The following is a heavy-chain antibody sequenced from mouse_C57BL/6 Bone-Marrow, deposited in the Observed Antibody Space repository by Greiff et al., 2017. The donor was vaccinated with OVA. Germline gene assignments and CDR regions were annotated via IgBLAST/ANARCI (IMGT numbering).Heavy chain of an antibody. CDR1: GFNIKDDY. D-gene: IGHD2-3*01. CDR3: TTSGLLRYFDV. Sequence: EVQLQQSGAELVRPGASVKLSCTASGFNIKDDYMHWVKQRPEQGLEWIGWIDPENGDTEDASKFQGKATITADTSSNTAYLQLSSLTSEDTAVYYCTTSGLLRYFDVWGTGTTVTVSS. CDR2: IDPENGDT. V-gene: IGHV14-4*01. J-gene: IGHJ1*03.